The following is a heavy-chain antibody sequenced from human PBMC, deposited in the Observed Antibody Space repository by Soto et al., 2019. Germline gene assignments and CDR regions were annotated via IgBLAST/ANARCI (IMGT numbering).Heavy chain of an antibody. J-gene: IGHJ4*02. CDR2: INHSGST. CDR3: ARRRDGYNYVFDY. Sequence: SETLSLTCAVYGGSFSGYYWSWIRQPPGKGLEWIGEINHSGSTNCNPSLKSRVTISVDTSKNQFSLKLSSVTAADTAVYYCARRRDGYNYVFDYWGQGTLVTVSS. V-gene: IGHV4-34*01. CDR1: GGSFSGYY. D-gene: IGHD5-12*01.